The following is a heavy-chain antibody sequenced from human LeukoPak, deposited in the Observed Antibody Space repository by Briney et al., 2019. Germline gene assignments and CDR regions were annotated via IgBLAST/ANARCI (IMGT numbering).Heavy chain of an antibody. CDR3: ATSYYDSSGYYYKAEYFQH. V-gene: IGHV1-18*01. Sequence: ASVKVSCKTSGYTFTDYGISWVRQAPGQGLEWMGWIGAYNGNTNYARNLQGRVTMTTDTSTRTAYMELRSLRSDDTAVYFCATSYYDSSGYYYKAEYFQHWGQGTLVTVS. D-gene: IGHD3-22*01. CDR1: GYTFTDYG. CDR2: IGAYNGNT. J-gene: IGHJ1*01.